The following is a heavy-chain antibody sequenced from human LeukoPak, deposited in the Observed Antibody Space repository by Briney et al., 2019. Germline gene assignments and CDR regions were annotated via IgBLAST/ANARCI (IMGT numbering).Heavy chain of an antibody. V-gene: IGHV3-23*01. J-gene: IGHJ2*01. D-gene: IGHD5-12*01. CDR3: AKDRLPRGSIWYFDL. Sequence: GGSLRLSCAASGFTFSSYAMSWVRQAPGKGLEWVSAISGSGGSTYYADPVKGRFTISRDNSKNTLYLQMNSLRAEDTAVYYCAKDRLPRGSIWYFDLWGRGTLVTVSS. CDR2: ISGSGGST. CDR1: GFTFSSYA.